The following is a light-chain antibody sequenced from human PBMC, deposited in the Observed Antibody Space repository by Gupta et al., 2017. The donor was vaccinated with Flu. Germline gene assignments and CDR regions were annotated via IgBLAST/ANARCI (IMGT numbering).Light chain of an antibody. Sequence: QPVLTQPPSTSGTPGPRVTISCSGSTSNIGNNYVFWYQQLAGAAPKLPIFRNDQRPSGVSDRFSGSRSGTSSSLVISGLRSEDEADYHCATWDDSLSEWVFGGGTRVTVL. J-gene: IGLJ3*02. CDR2: RND. CDR3: ATWDDSLSEWV. V-gene: IGLV1-47*01. CDR1: TSNIGNNY.